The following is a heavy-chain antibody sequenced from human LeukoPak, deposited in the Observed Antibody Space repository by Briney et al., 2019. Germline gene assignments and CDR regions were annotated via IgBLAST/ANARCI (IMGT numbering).Heavy chain of an antibody. J-gene: IGHJ4*02. Sequence: KPSETLSLTCTASEDSISFYSWSWIRQPPGKGLEWIGYIYKSGSTNYTPSIRSRVTITIDTSKNQCSLELTSVTAADTAVYYCARHHLTSDYGESGYYDLWGQGTLVTVSS. V-gene: IGHV4-59*08. D-gene: IGHD3-22*01. CDR1: EDSISFYS. CDR3: ARHHLTSDYGESGYYDL. CDR2: IYKSGST.